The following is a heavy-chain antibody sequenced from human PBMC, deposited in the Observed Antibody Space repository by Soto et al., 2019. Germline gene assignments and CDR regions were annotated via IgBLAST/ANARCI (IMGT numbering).Heavy chain of an antibody. D-gene: IGHD6-19*01. V-gene: IGHV3-30*18. CDR1: GFTISSYG. J-gene: IGHJ3*02. CDR3: AKVAVAVPGAFDI. Sequence: QVQLVESGGGVVQPGRSLRLSCAASGFTISSYGMHWVRQAPGKGLEWVAVISYDGSNKYYADSVKGRFTISRDNSKNTLYLQMNSLRAEDTAVYYCAKVAVAVPGAFDIWGQGTMVTVSS. CDR2: ISYDGSNK.